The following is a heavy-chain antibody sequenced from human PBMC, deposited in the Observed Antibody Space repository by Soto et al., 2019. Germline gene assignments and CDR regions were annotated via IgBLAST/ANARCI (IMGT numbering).Heavy chain of an antibody. CDR2: INSDGSST. V-gene: IGHV3-74*01. Sequence: PGGSLRLSCAASGFTFSSYWMHWVRQAPGKGLVWVPRINSDGSSTSYADSVKGRFTISRDNAKNTLYLQMNSLRAEDTAVYYCARDWDSSESGWFDPWGQGTLVTVSS. CDR3: ARDWDSSESGWFDP. D-gene: IGHD6-25*01. J-gene: IGHJ5*02. CDR1: GFTFSSYW.